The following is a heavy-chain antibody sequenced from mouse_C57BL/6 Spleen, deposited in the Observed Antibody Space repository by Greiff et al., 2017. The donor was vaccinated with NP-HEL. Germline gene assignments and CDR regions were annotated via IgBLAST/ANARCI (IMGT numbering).Heavy chain of an antibody. Sequence: EVKLVESGGGLVKPGGSLKLSCAASGFTFSSYAMSWVRQTPEKRLEWVATISDGGGYTYYPDTVKGRFTISRDNAKNNLYLQMSHLKSEDTAMYYGARARDGNYGYWYFDVWGTGTTVTVAS. V-gene: IGHV5-4*03. D-gene: IGHD2-1*01. CDR3: ARARDGNYGYWYFDV. CDR2: ISDGGGYT. CDR1: GFTFSSYA. J-gene: IGHJ1*03.